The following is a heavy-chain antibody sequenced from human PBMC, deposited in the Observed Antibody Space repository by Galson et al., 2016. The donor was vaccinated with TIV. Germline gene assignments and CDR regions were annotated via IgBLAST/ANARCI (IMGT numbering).Heavy chain of an antibody. Sequence: SVKVSCKASGFNFSDYYFHWVRQAPGQGLEWMGWINPTSGGTKYAQKFQAWVTLTRDTSINTAHMEMSRLKSDDTAVYFCARDQSMIGDYHFDLGGRGTLFTFSS. CDR2: INPTSGGT. J-gene: IGHJ2*01. D-gene: IGHD3-16*01. V-gene: IGHV1-2*04. CDR3: ARDQSMIGDYHFDL. CDR1: GFNFSDYY.